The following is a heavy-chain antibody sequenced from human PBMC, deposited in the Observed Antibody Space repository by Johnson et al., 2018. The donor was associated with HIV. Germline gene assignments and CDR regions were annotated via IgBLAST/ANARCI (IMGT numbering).Heavy chain of an antibody. D-gene: IGHD2-2*01. CDR1: GFTFTSYA. V-gene: IGHV3-NL1*01. Sequence: QVQLMESGGGVVQPGRSLRLSCAASGFTFTSYAMHWVRQAPGKGLEWVSVIYSGGSTYYADSVKGRFTISRDNAKNSLYLQMNSLRPEDTAVYFCARDSISCYSCAFDMWGQGTMVTVSS. CDR3: ARDSISCYSCAFDM. J-gene: IGHJ3*02. CDR2: IYSGGST.